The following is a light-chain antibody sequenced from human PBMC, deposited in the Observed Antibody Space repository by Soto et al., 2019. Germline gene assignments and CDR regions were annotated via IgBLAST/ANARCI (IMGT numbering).Light chain of an antibody. J-gene: IGLJ1*01. Sequence: QSVLAPPPSVSGSRGRSITISSTGTSSDTGRYNYVSLIHQHPGKYPKIIIYDVINWPSGVSDRFSGSKSGNTASLTISGLHPEDEADYYCSSFTTSSTFVFGTGTKVTV. CDR3: SSFTTSSTFV. V-gene: IGLV2-14*03. CDR2: DVI. CDR1: SSDTGRYNY.